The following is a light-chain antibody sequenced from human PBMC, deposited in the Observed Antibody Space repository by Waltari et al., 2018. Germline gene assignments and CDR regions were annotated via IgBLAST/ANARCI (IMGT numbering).Light chain of an antibody. CDR2: GAS. CDR3: LHYGRSKT. V-gene: IGKV3-15*01. J-gene: IGKJ2*01. CDR1: QSISSD. Sequence: EIVMTQSPATLSVSPGERATLSCRASQSISSDLAWYQQKPGQAPRLLIYGASTRATGIPDRFSGSGSGTEFTLTISSLQSEDFAVYYCLHYGRSKTFGQGTRLEIK.